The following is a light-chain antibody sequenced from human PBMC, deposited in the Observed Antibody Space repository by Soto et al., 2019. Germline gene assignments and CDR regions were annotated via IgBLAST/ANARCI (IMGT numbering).Light chain of an antibody. J-gene: IGKJ5*01. Sequence: DIPLTQSPSFLSASVGDTVTITCRASQDISSYLAWYQQKPGKAPKVLIHTASTLESGVPPRFSGSGSGTHFTLTISNLQPEDFATYYWQQLNSWPPITFGQGTRLDIK. V-gene: IGKV1-9*01. CDR2: TAS. CDR1: QDISSY. CDR3: QQLNSWPPIT.